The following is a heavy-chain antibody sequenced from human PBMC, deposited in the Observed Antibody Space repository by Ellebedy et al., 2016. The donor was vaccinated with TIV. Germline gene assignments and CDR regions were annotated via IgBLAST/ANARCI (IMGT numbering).Heavy chain of an antibody. V-gene: IGHV1-69*13. J-gene: IGHJ6*02. Sequence: AASVKVSCKASGGPFSNFEISWVRQAPGQGLEWMGGIIPIFGTANYAQKFQGRVTITADDFTSTAYMELSSLRSEDTAVYYCARDRKLLGAAQYYGMDAWGQGTTITVSS. CDR1: GGPFSNFE. D-gene: IGHD6-25*01. CDR3: ARDRKLLGAAQYYGMDA. CDR2: IIPIFGTA.